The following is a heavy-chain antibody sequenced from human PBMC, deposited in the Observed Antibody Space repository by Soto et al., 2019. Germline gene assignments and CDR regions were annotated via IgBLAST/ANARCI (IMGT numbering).Heavy chain of an antibody. CDR1: GFTFSSYA. CDR2: ISGSGGST. CDR3: AKDLRTYCGGDCYPYYYYGMDV. J-gene: IGHJ6*02. V-gene: IGHV3-23*01. Sequence: EVQLLESGGGLVQPGGSLRLSCAASGFTFSSYAMSWVRQAPGKGLEWVSAISGSGGSTYYADSVKGRFIISRDNSKNTLYLQMNSLRAEDTAVYYCAKDLRTYCGGDCYPYYYYGMDVWGQGTTVTVSS. D-gene: IGHD2-21*02.